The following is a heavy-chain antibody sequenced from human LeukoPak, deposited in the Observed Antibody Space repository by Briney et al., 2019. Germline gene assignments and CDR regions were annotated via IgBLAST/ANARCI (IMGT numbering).Heavy chain of an antibody. Sequence: SGGSLRLSCAASGFTFSSYDMSWVRQAPGKGLEWVSGLNWNGGSTDYADSVKGRFTISRDNAKNSLYLQMNSLKAEDTAFYYCARDYDYVWGTHRPKLDIWGQGTLVTVSS. V-gene: IGHV3-20*04. CDR2: LNWNGGST. J-gene: IGHJ4*02. CDR1: GFTFSSYD. CDR3: ARDYDYVWGTHRPKLDI. D-gene: IGHD3-16*02.